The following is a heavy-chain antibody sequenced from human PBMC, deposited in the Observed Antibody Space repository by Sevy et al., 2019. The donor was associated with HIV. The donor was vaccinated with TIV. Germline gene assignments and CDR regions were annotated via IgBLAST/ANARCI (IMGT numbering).Heavy chain of an antibody. Sequence: ASVKVSCKASGGTFSSYAINWVRQAPGQELEWIGRIIPIPGIPNYAQKFQGRVTITADKSTSTAYMELSSLRSEDTAVYYCARDASSYCTSYSCYGGWFDPWGQGTLVTVSS. J-gene: IGHJ5*02. V-gene: IGHV1-69*04. CDR2: IIPIPGIP. CDR3: ARDASSYCTSYSCYGGWFDP. CDR1: GGTFSSYA. D-gene: IGHD2-2*01.